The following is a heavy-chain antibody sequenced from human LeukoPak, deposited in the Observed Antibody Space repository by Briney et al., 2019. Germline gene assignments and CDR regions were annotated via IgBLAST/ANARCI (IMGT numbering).Heavy chain of an antibody. CDR3: AKGGTPYCSGGSCYFTY. CDR1: GFTFSSYA. CDR2: ISGSGGST. V-gene: IGHV3-23*01. D-gene: IGHD2-15*01. J-gene: IGHJ4*02. Sequence: GRSLRLSCAASGFTFSSYAMHWVRQAPGKGLEWVSAISGSGGSTYYADSVKGRFTISRDNSKNTLYLQMNSLRAEDTAVYYCAKGGTPYCSGGSCYFTYWGQGTLVTVSS.